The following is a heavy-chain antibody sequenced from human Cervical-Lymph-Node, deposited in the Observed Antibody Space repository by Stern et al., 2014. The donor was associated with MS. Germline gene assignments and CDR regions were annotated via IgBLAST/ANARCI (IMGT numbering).Heavy chain of an antibody. CDR1: GFSVTTAGVG. CDR2: IYWDDDK. Sequence: QVTLKESGPTLVKPTQTVKLTCTLSGFSVTTAGVGVGWIRQPPGKALEWLAIIYWDDDKLYSPSLKNRLTITKDTSKNQVVLTMTNVDPVDTATYYCAHSRVKYCRGGTCYSSLFDYWGQGTLVTVSS. V-gene: IGHV2-5*02. D-gene: IGHD2-15*01. CDR3: AHSRVKYCRGGTCYSSLFDY. J-gene: IGHJ4*02.